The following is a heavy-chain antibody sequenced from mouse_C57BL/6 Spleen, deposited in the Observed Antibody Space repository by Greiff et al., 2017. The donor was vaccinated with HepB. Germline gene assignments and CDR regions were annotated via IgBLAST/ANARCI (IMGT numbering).Heavy chain of an antibody. CDR2: IYPGSGST. D-gene: IGHD1-1*01. Sequence: VQLQQPGAELVKPGASVKMSCKASGYTFTSYWITWVKQRPGQGLEWIGDIYPGSGSTNYNEKFKSKATLTVDTSSSTAYMQLSSLTSEESAVYYCARSRYGSSYGLDYWGQGTTLTVSS. CDR3: ARSRYGSSYGLDY. J-gene: IGHJ2*01. V-gene: IGHV1-55*01. CDR1: GYTFTSYW.